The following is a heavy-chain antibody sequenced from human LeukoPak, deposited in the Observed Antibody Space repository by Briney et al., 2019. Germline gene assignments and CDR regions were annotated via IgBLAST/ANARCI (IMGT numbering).Heavy chain of an antibody. CDR1: GFTFSSYG. D-gene: IGHD2-21*02. CDR2: ISYDGSNK. CDR3: AKEGSIVVVTEGYGMDV. J-gene: IGHJ6*02. Sequence: GRSLRLSCAASGFTFSSYGMHWVRQAPGKGLEWVAVISYDGSNKYYADSVKGRFTISRDNPKNTLYLQMNSLRAEDTAVYYCAKEGSIVVVTEGYGMDVWGQGTTVTVSS. V-gene: IGHV3-30*18.